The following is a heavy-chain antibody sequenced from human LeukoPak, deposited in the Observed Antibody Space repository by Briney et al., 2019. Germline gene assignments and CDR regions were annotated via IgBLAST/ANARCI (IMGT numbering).Heavy chain of an antibody. J-gene: IGHJ6*02. Sequence: ASVKVSCTASGGTFSSYAISWVRQAPGQGLEWMGGIIPIFGTANYAQKFQGRVTITADESTSTAYMELSSLRSEDTAVYYCARVSYYDFWSGYPDCGMDVWGQGTTVTVSS. CDR3: ARVSYYDFWSGYPDCGMDV. CDR2: IIPIFGTA. CDR1: GGTFSSYA. D-gene: IGHD3-3*01. V-gene: IGHV1-69*13.